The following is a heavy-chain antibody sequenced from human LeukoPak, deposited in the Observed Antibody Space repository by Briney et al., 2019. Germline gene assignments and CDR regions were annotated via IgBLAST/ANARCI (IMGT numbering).Heavy chain of an antibody. CDR2: IDKKDNLYAT. D-gene: IGHD2-15*01. CDR1: GFTFSGSA. V-gene: IGHV3-73*01. CDR3: TRDRGTYNWFDP. J-gene: IGHJ5*02. Sequence: GGSLRLSCAASGFTFSGSAVHWVRQSSGKGLEWVGHIDKKDNLYATAYAESVKGRFTISRDDSKDTAFLHMDSLKTEDTALYCCTRDRGTYNWFDPWGQGTLVTVSS.